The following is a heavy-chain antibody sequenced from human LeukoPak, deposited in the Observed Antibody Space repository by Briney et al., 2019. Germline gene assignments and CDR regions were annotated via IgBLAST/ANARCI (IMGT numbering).Heavy chain of an antibody. CDR1: GFIFSTYA. Sequence: GGSLRLSCAASGFIFSTYAMSWVRQAPGKGLEWVSGIGASGGNTYCADSVKGRFTISRDNSKNTLYLQMNSLRAEDTAVYYCAKVTTGYYYYFDYWGQGTLVTVSS. D-gene: IGHD3-22*01. CDR3: AKVTTGYYYYFDY. V-gene: IGHV3-23*01. J-gene: IGHJ4*02. CDR2: IGASGGNT.